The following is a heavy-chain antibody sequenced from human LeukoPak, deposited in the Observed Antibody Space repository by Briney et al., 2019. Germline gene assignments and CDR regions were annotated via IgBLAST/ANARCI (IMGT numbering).Heavy chain of an antibody. Sequence: GASVKVSCKTSGYTFSNYGISWVRQAPGQGLEWMGGIIPIFGTANYAQKFQGRVTITADESTSTAYMELSSLRSEDTAVYYCARGVSSPFDPWGQGTLVTVSS. CDR1: GYTFSNYG. D-gene: IGHD6-13*01. CDR2: IIPIFGTA. J-gene: IGHJ5*02. CDR3: ARGVSSPFDP. V-gene: IGHV1-69*13.